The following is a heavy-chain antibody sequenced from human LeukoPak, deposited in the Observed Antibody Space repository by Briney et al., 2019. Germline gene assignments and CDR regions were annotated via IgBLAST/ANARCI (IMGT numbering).Heavy chain of an antibody. CDR2: ISYDGSNK. V-gene: IGHV3-30*18. D-gene: IGHD1-26*01. CDR3: AKVINGRRELPYYYYGMDV. J-gene: IGHJ6*02. CDR1: GFTFSSYG. Sequence: GRSLRLSCAASGFTFSSYGMHWVRQAPGKGLEWVAVISYDGSNKYYADSVKGRFTISRDNSKNTLYLQMNSLRAEGTAVYYCAKVINGRRELPYYYYGMDVWGQGTTVTVSS.